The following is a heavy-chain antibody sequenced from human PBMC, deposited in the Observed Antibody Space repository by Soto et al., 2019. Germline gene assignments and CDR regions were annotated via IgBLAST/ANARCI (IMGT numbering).Heavy chain of an antibody. CDR3: AKRSTVATMYYYYCGMDV. Sequence: EVQLLESGGGLVQPGGSLRLSCAASGFTFSRYAMSWVRQAPGKGLEWVSAISGSGGSAYYADSVKGRFTISRDNSKNTLYLQMNSRRAEDTAVYYCAKRSTVATMYYYYCGMDVWGQGTTVTVSS. D-gene: IGHD5-12*01. CDR2: ISGSGGSA. J-gene: IGHJ6*02. CDR1: GFTFSRYA. V-gene: IGHV3-23*01.